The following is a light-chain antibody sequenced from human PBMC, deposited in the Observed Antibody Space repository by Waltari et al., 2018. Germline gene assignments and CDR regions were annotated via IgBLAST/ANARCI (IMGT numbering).Light chain of an antibody. Sequence: DIVLTQSPDSLAVSLGERATISCKSSQTVLYNSNDKNYLAWYQQKPGQPPRLLISWASIRESGVPDRFSGSGSRTDFTLTISSLQAEDVAVYYCQQYYRSRTFGQGTKVEIK. CDR1: QTVLYNSNDKNY. V-gene: IGKV4-1*01. J-gene: IGKJ1*01. CDR2: WAS. CDR3: QQYYRSRT.